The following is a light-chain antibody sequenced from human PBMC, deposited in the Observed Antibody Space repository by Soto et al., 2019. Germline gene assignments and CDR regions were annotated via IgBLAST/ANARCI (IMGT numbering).Light chain of an antibody. V-gene: IGLV1-40*01. Sequence: QLVLTQPPSVSGAPGQRVTISCTGSSSNIGAGYDVHWYQQLPGTAPKLLIYANTNRPSGVPDRFAGSKSGTSASLDITGLQAEDEADYYCQSYDSSLSGHVVFGGGTKVTVL. CDR2: ANT. CDR3: QSYDSSLSGHVV. CDR1: SSNIGAGYD. J-gene: IGLJ2*01.